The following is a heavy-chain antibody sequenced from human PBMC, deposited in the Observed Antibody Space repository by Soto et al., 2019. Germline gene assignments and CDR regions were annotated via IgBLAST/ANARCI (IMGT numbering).Heavy chain of an antibody. V-gene: IGHV3-48*03. J-gene: IGHJ6*02. CDR1: GFTFSSYE. Sequence: GGSLRLSCAASGFTFSSYEMNWVRQAPGKGLEWVSYISSSGSTIYYADSVKGRFTISRDNAKNSLYLQMNSLRAEDTAVYYCARDHKGGYYYYGMYVWGRGTTVTASS. CDR3: ARDHKGGYYYYGMYV. CDR2: ISSSGSTI.